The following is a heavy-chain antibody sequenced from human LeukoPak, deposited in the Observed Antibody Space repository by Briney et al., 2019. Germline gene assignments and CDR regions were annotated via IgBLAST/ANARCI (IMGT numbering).Heavy chain of an antibody. Sequence: ASVKVSCKASGYTFTGYYMFWVRQAPGQGLEWMGWVNPNSGGTNYAQTFQGRVVMTRDTSISTAYMEVSSLRSDDTAVYYCARSPDLIYFDYWGQGTLVTVSS. CDR3: ARSPDLIYFDY. CDR2: VNPNSGGT. J-gene: IGHJ4*02. CDR1: GYTFTGYY. V-gene: IGHV1-2*02. D-gene: IGHD3-10*01.